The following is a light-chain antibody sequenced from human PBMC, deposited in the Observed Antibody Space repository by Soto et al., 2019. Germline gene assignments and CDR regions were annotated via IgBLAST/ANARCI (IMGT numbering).Light chain of an antibody. J-gene: IGKJ4*01. CDR1: QSVSSSY. CDR3: QQYGSSPLT. CDR2: GAS. Sequence: EIVLTQSPGTLSLSPGERATLSCRASQSVSSSYLAWYQQKPGQAPMLLIYGASSRATGIPDRFSASGSGTDFTLTISRLEPEDFAVYYCQQYGSSPLTFGGGTKVEMK. V-gene: IGKV3-20*01.